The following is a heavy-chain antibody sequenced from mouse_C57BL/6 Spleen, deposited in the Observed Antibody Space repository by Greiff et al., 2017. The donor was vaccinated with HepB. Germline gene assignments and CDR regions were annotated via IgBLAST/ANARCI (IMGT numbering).Heavy chain of an antibody. CDR2: INPNNGGT. CDR3: AHYSNYYAMDY. Sequence: EVQLQQSGPELVKPGASVKISCKASGYTFTDYYMNWVKQSHGKSLEWIGDINPNNGGTSYNQKFKGKATLTVDKSSSTAYMELRSLTSEDSAVYYCAHYSNYYAMDYWGQGTSVTVSS. V-gene: IGHV1-26*01. CDR1: GYTFTDYY. J-gene: IGHJ4*01. D-gene: IGHD2-5*01.